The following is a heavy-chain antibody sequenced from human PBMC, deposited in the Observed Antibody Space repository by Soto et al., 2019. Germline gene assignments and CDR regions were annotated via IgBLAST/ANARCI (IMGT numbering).Heavy chain of an antibody. Sequence: PSETLSLTCTVSGGSISSFYWSWIRQPPGKGLEWIGYIHNSGRTNYNPSLKSRVTISVDTSKNQLSLRLSSVTAAETAVYYCARSSLPTIFDDSWGQGTLVTVSS. V-gene: IGHV4-59*08. CDR2: IHNSGRT. CDR1: GGSISSFY. D-gene: IGHD3-3*01. CDR3: ARSSLPTIFDDS. J-gene: IGHJ4*02.